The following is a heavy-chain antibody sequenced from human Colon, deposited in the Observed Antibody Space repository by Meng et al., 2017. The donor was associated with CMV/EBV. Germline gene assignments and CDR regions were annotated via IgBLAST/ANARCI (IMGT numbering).Heavy chain of an antibody. D-gene: IGHD3-10*01. CDR2: INTDGTVT. CDR3: ARANDFGSGMAFDP. V-gene: IGHV3-74*01. CDR1: GFTVSSNY. Sequence: SGFTVSSNYMSWVRQAPGKGPVWVSVINTDGTVTRYADSVKGRFTISRDNTKNTLFLQMNSLRAEDTAVYYCARANDFGSGMAFDPWGQGTLVTVSS. J-gene: IGHJ5*02.